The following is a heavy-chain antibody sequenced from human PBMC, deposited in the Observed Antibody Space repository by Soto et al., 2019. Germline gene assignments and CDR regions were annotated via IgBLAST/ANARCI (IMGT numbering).Heavy chain of an antibody. CDR2: IYYSGST. CDR3: ARPQLGYFDY. D-gene: IGHD6-13*01. V-gene: IGHV4-39*01. Sequence: QLQLQESGPGLVKPSETLSLTCTVSGGAISSSSYYWGWIRQPPGKGLEWIGSIYYSGSTYYNPSLKSRVTISVDTSKNQFSLKLSAVTAADTAVYYCARPQLGYFDYWGQGTLVTVSS. CDR1: GGAISSSSYY. J-gene: IGHJ4*02.